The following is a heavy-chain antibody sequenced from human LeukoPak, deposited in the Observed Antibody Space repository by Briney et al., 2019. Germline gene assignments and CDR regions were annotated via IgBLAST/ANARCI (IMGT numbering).Heavy chain of an antibody. CDR1: GYTFTNLD. D-gene: IGHD1-1*01. V-gene: IGHV1-8*01. CDR3: ASNPPNTGDFYY. J-gene: IGHJ4*02. CDR2: MSPNSGDT. Sequence: ASVRVSCKTSGYTFTNLDINWLRQAPGQGLEWMGWMSPNSGDTGYAQKFQGRVSMTRDTSISTAYMELSSLRSEDTAVYYCASNPPNTGDFYYWGLGSLVTISS.